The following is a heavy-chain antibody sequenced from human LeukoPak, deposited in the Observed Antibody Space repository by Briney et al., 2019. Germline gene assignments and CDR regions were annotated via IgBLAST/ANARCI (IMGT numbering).Heavy chain of an antibody. Sequence: SVKVSCKASGGTFSSYAISWVRQAPGQGLEWMGGIIPIFGTANYAQKFQGRVTITADKSASTAYMELSSLRSDDTAVYYCARDNSVGDVAWWFDPWGQGTLVTVSS. CDR3: ARDNSVGDVAWWFDP. CDR2: IIPIFGTA. V-gene: IGHV1-69*06. CDR1: GGTFSSYA. D-gene: IGHD1-26*01. J-gene: IGHJ5*02.